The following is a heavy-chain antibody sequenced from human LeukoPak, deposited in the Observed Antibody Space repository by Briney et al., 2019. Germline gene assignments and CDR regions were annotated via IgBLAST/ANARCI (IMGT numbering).Heavy chain of an antibody. V-gene: IGHV4-34*01. CDR1: GGSFSGYY. Sequence: SETLSLTCAVYGGSFSGYYWSWIRQPPGKGLEWIGEINHSGSTNYNPSLKSRVTISVDTSKNQFSLKLSSVTAADTAVYYCVRGRRGYSGYRSPRYYFDYWGQGTLVTVSS. CDR2: INHSGST. CDR3: VRGRRGYSGYRSPRYYFDY. D-gene: IGHD5-12*01. J-gene: IGHJ4*02.